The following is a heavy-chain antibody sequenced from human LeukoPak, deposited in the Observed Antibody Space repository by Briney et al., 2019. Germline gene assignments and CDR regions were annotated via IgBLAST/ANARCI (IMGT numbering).Heavy chain of an antibody. D-gene: IGHD3-22*01. CDR1: GFTFSNYA. CDR3: AKDRSGYYNFDY. CDR2: ISGSGGST. V-gene: IGHV3-23*01. Sequence: SGGSLRLSFGASGFTFSNYAMSWVRQAPGKGLEWVSGISGSGGSTYYADSVKGRFTISRDNSKNMLYLQMNSLRAEDTAVYYCAKDRSGYYNFDYWGQGTLVTVSS. J-gene: IGHJ4*02.